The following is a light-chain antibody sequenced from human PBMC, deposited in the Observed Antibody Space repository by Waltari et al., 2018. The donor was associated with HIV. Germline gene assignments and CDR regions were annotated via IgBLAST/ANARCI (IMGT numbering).Light chain of an antibody. Sequence: QSALTQPASVSASPGQSITISCTGTSSDVGNYNVVSWYRQFPDKAPQLLIFEVNQRPSGVSKRFSGSKSGNSASLTIAGLLADDEADYYCCSYAGGNSYVFGTGTKVTVL. CDR3: CSYAGGNSYV. CDR2: EVN. V-gene: IGLV2-23*02. J-gene: IGLJ1*01. CDR1: SSDVGNYNV.